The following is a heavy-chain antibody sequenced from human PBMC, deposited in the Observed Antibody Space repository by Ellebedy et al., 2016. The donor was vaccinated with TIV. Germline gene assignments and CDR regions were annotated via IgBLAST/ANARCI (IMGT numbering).Heavy chain of an antibody. CDR2: ISGSRSYI. V-gene: IGHV3-21*01. Sequence: GESLKISCASSGFTFSTYSMNWVRQAPGKGLEWVSSISGSRSYIYYADSVKGRFTISRDNAKNSLYLQMNRLRGEDTAVYYCARCVVAHAAFDIWGQGTMVTVSS. J-gene: IGHJ3*02. CDR3: ARCVVAHAAFDI. D-gene: IGHD2-15*01. CDR1: GFTFSTYS.